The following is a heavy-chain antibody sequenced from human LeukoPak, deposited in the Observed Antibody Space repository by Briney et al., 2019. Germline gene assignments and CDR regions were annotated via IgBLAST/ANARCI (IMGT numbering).Heavy chain of an antibody. D-gene: IGHD3-10*01. Sequence: WASVKVSCKASGGTFSSYAISWVRQAPGQGLEWMGGIIPIFGTANYAQKFQGRVTITADESTSTAYMELSSLRSEDTAVYYCARWNCRGALCNWFDPWGQGTLVTVSS. J-gene: IGHJ5*02. CDR1: GGTFSSYA. V-gene: IGHV1-69*13. CDR2: IIPIFGTA. CDR3: ARWNCRGALCNWFDP.